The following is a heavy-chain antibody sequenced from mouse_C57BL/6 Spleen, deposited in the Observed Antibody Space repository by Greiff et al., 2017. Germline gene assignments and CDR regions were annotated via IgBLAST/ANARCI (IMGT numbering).Heavy chain of an antibody. J-gene: IGHJ1*03. D-gene: IGHD3-2*02. CDR1: GFTFSDYY. Sequence: VQLVESEGGLVQPGSSMKLSCTASGFTFSDYYMAWVRPVPDKGLEWVANINYDGSSTYYLDSLKSRFIISRDNAKNILYLQMSSLKSEDTATYYCARDQEGYFDVWGTGTTVTVSS. V-gene: IGHV5-16*01. CDR3: ARDQEGYFDV. CDR2: INYDGSST.